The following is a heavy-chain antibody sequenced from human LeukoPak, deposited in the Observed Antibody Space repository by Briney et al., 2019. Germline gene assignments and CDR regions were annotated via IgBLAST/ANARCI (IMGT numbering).Heavy chain of an antibody. CDR1: GYTFTGYY. CDR3: ARVVRLSGYGHLDY. J-gene: IGHJ4*02. CDR2: INPNSGGT. V-gene: IGHV1-2*02. D-gene: IGHD5-12*01. Sequence: GASVKVSCKASGYTFTGYYMHWVRQAPGQGLEGMGWINPNSGGTNYAQKFQGRVTMTRDTSISTAYMELSRLRSDDTAVYYCARVVRLSGYGHLDYWGQGTLVTVSS.